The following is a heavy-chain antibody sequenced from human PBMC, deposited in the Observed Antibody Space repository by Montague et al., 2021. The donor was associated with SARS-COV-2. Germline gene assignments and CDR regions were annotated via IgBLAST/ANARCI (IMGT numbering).Heavy chain of an antibody. J-gene: IGHJ5*02. CDR3: ARRWRVGPANWALSASLSSWFDP. V-gene: IGHV4-34*01. D-gene: IGHD2-21*02. Sequence: SETLSLTCAVSGGSISGYYWSWIRQPPGKGLEWIGEINHSGSTNYNPSLKSRVTISVDTSKNQFSLKLSSVTAADTAVYYCARRWRVGPANWALSASLSSWFDPWGQGTLVTVSS. CDR2: INHSGST. CDR1: GGSISGYY.